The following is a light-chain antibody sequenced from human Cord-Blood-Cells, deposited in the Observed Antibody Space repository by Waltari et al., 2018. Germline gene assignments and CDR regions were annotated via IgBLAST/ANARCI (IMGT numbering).Light chain of an antibody. J-gene: IGLJ2*01. V-gene: IGLV2-8*01. CDR1: SSDVGGYNY. CDR3: SSYAGSNNLV. CDR2: EVS. Sequence: QSALTPPPPASGSPGQSVTISCTAPSSDVGGYNYVPWYQQHPGKAPKLMIYEVSKRPSGVPDRFSGSKSGNTASLTVSGLQAEDEADYYCSSYAGSNNLVFGGGTKLTVL.